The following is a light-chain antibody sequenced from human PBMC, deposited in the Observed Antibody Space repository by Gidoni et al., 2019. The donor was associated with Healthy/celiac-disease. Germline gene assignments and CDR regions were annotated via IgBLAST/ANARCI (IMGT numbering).Light chain of an antibody. Sequence: QSVLTQPPSASGTPGARVTISCSGSSPNIGSNYVYWYQQLPGTAPKLLIYRNNQRPSGVPDRFSGSKSGTSASLAISGLRSEDEADYYCAAWDDSLSGRGVFGGGTKLTVL. J-gene: IGLJ3*02. CDR1: SPNIGSNY. V-gene: IGLV1-47*01. CDR3: AAWDDSLSGRGV. CDR2: RNN.